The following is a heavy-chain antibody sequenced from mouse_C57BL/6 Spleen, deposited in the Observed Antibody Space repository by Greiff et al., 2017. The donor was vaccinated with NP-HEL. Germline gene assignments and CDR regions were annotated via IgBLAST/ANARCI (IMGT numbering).Heavy chain of an antibody. Sequence: EVKVVESGGGLVKPGGSLKLSCAASGFTFSDYGMHWVRQAPEKGLEWVAYISSGSSTIYYADTVKGRFTISRDNAKNTLFLQMTSLRSEDTAMYYCARRTAQATYAMDYWGQGTSVTVSS. J-gene: IGHJ4*01. CDR3: ARRTAQATYAMDY. D-gene: IGHD3-2*02. CDR2: ISSGSSTI. CDR1: GFTFSDYG. V-gene: IGHV5-17*01.